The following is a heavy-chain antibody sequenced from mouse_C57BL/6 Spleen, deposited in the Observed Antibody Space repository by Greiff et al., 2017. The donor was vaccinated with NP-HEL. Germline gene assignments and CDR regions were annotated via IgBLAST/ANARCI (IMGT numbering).Heavy chain of an antibody. J-gene: IGHJ4*01. D-gene: IGHD2-5*01. V-gene: IGHV1-55*01. CDR2: IYPGSGST. CDR3: ARYYSNGGYAMDY. Sequence: QVQLQQPGAELVKPGASVKMSCKASGYTFTSYWITWVKQRPGQGLEWIGDIYPGSGSTKYNEKFKSKATLTVDTSSSTAYMQLSSLTSEDSAVYYCARYYSNGGYAMDYWGQGTSVTVSS. CDR1: GYTFTSYW.